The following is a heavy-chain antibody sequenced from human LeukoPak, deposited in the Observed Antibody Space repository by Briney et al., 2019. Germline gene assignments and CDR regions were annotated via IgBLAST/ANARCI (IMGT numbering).Heavy chain of an antibody. Sequence: SQTLSLTCTVSGGSISSGDYYWSWIRQPPGKGLEWIGYIYYSGSTYYNPSLKSRVTISVDTSKNQFSLKLSSVTAADTAVYYCARVWSSGWATVDYWGQGTLVTVPS. CDR2: IYYSGST. V-gene: IGHV4-30-4*01. J-gene: IGHJ4*02. CDR3: ARVWSSGWATVDY. D-gene: IGHD6-19*01. CDR1: GGSISSGDYY.